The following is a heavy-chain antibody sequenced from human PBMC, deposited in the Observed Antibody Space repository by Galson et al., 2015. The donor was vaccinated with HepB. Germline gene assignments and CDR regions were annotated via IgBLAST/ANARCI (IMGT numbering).Heavy chain of an antibody. CDR2: IYSGGST. CDR3: ARDEAGSGSYYKGGYYYGMDV. Sequence: SLRLSCAASGFTVSSNYMSWVRQAPGKGLEWVSVIYSGGSTYYADSVKGRFTISRDNSKNTLYLQMNSLRAEDTAVYYCARDEAGSGSYYKGGYYYGMDVWGQGTTVTVSS. J-gene: IGHJ6*02. V-gene: IGHV3-66*02. CDR1: GFTVSSNY. D-gene: IGHD3-10*01.